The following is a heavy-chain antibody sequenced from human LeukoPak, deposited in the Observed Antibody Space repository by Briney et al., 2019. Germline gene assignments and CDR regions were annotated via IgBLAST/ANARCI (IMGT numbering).Heavy chain of an antibody. CDR3: AKAYSSSWVFFDY. J-gene: IGHJ4*02. CDR1: GFPFRGFE. D-gene: IGHD6-13*01. V-gene: IGHV3-48*02. CDR2: ITSSRSTI. Sequence: GGSLRLSCVASGFPFRGFEMICVREAPGKGLECVSYITSSRSTIYYAHPVKGRFTISRDNAKSSLYLQMNSLRDEDTAVYYCAKAYSSSWVFFDYWGQGTLVTVSS.